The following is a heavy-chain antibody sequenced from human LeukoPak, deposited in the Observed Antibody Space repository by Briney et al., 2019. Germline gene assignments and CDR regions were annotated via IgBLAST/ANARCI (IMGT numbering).Heavy chain of an antibody. CDR2: INHSGST. Sequence: SETLSLTCAVYGGSFSGYYWSWIRQPPGKGLEWIGEINHSGSTNYNPSLKSRVTISVDTSKNQFSLKLSSVTAADTAVYYCGGYNFKYFDYRGQGTLVTVSS. J-gene: IGHJ4*02. D-gene: IGHD5-12*01. CDR3: GGYNFKYFDY. CDR1: GGSFSGYY. V-gene: IGHV4-34*01.